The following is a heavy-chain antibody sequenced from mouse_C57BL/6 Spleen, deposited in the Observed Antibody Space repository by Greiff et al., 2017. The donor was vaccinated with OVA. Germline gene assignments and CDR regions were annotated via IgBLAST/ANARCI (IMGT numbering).Heavy chain of an antibody. D-gene: IGHD1-1*01. CDR2: ISSGSSTI. J-gene: IGHJ2*01. CDR3: ARDYGSSRVYFDY. V-gene: IGHV5-17*01. CDR1: GFTFSDYG. Sequence: EVKLMESGGGLVKPGGSLKLSCAASGFTFSDYGMHWVRQAPEKGLEWVAYISSGSSTIYYADTVKGRFTISRDNAKNTLFLQMTSLRSEDTAMYYCARDYGSSRVYFDYWGQGTTLTVSS.